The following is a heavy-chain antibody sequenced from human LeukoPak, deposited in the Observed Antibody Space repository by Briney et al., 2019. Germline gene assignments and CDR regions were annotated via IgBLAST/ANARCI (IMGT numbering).Heavy chain of an antibody. V-gene: IGHV3-48*04. CDR3: ARVSRENKLELPGYYMDV. Sequence: GGSLRLSCAASGFTFSSFSMNWVRQAPGKGLEWVSYISSSSSTIYYADSVKGRFTISRDNAKNSLYLQMNSLRAEDTAVYYCARVSRENKLELPGYYMDVWGKGTTVTVSS. CDR1: GFTFSSFS. CDR2: ISSSSSTI. D-gene: IGHD1-7*01. J-gene: IGHJ6*03.